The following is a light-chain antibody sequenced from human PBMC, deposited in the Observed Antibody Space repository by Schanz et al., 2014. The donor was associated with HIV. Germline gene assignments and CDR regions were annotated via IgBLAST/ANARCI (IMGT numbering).Light chain of an antibody. Sequence: QSALTQPASVSGSPGQSVTISCTGTSSDARHFNYLPWYQHQPGKAPKLLIYDVTHRPSGVSNRFSGSKSGNTASLTISGLQAEDEADYYCCSYASSGTWVFGGGTKLTVL. V-gene: IGLV2-14*03. CDR3: CSYASSGTWV. CDR1: SSDARHFNY. CDR2: DVT. J-gene: IGLJ3*02.